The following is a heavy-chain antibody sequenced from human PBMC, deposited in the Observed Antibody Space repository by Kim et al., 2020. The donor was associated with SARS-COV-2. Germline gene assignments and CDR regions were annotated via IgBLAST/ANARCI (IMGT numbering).Heavy chain of an antibody. D-gene: IGHD4-17*01. CDR1: GFTFSSYG. CDR2: ISYDASNK. J-gene: IGHJ3*02. Sequence: GGSLRLSCAASGFTFSSYGMHWVRQAPGKGLEWVAVISYDASNKYYADSVKGRFTISRDNSKNTLYLQMNSLRAEDTAVYYCAKLYYGGNSVAFDIWGQGTMVTVSS. CDR3: AKLYYGGNSVAFDI. V-gene: IGHV3-30*18.